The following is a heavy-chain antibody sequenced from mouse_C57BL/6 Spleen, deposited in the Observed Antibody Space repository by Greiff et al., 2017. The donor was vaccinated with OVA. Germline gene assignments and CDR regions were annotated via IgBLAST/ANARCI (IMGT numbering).Heavy chain of an antibody. CDR1: GYTFTDYN. CDR2: INPNNGGT. V-gene: IGHV1-18*01. Sequence: EVKLQESGPELVKPGASVKIPCKASGYTFTDYNMDWVKQSHGKSLEWIGDINPNNGGTIYNQKFKGKATLTVDKSSSTAYMELRSLTSEDTAVYYCARRNYDYDVGYFDYWGQGTTLTVSS. CDR3: ARRNYDYDVGYFDY. D-gene: IGHD2-4*01. J-gene: IGHJ2*01.